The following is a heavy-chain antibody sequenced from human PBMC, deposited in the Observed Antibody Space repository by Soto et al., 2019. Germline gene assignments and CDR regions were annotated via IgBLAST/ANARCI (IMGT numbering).Heavy chain of an antibody. CDR1: GFTFSSYG. J-gene: IGHJ6*02. V-gene: IGHV3-30*18. Sequence: GGSLRLSCAASGFTFSSYGMHWVRQAPGKGLEWVAVISYDGSNKYYADSVKGRFTISRDNSKNTLYLQMNSLRAEDTAVYYCAKEFTLRYSGSSRPHYYYYYGMDVWGQGTTVTVSS. CDR2: ISYDGSNK. D-gene: IGHD1-26*01. CDR3: AKEFTLRYSGSSRPHYYYYYGMDV.